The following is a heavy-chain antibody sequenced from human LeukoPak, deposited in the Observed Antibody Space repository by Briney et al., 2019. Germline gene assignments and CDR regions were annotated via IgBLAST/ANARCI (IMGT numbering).Heavy chain of an antibody. D-gene: IGHD6-13*01. V-gene: IGHV4-39*01. Sequence: SETLSLTCTVSGGSIRSSNYYWGWIRQPPGKGLEWIGGIYYTGSTNSNPSLKSRLTMSVDTSKNQFSLKLTSLTAADTAVYYCAGGSSWYNWYDPWGQGTLVTVSS. CDR2: IYYTGST. CDR3: AGGSSWYNWYDP. J-gene: IGHJ5*02. CDR1: GGSIRSSNYY.